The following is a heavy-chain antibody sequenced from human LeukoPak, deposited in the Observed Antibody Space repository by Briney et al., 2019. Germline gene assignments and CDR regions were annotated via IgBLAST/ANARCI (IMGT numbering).Heavy chain of an antibody. CDR1: GLTFSTYW. V-gene: IGHV3-74*01. D-gene: IGHD1-26*01. CDR2: IKSGESST. J-gene: IGHJ4*02. Sequence: GGSLRLSCAASGLTFSTYWMNWVRHAPGRGLVWVSCIKSGESSTYYADYVKGRFTIYRDNARNTLYLQMNSLRTRDTAVYYCARGDGVSYGGRFDSWGQGTLVTVSS. CDR3: ARGDGVSYGGRFDS.